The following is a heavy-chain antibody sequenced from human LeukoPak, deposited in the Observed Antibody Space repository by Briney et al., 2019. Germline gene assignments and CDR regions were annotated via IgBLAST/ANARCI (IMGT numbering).Heavy chain of an antibody. CDR3: AGVLRFLEC. CDR1: GGSIGSSSYY. CDR2: IYYSGST. V-gene: IGHV4-39*01. Sequence: SETLSLTCTVSGGSIGSSSYYWGWIRQPPGKGLEWIGSIYYSGSTYYNPSLKSRVTISVDTSKNQFSLKLSSVTAADTAVYYCAGVLRFLECWGQGTLVTVSS. J-gene: IGHJ4*02. D-gene: IGHD3-3*01.